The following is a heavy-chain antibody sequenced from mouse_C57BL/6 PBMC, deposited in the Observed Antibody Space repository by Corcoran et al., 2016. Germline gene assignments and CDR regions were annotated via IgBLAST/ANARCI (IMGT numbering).Heavy chain of an antibody. J-gene: IGHJ1*03. Sequence: QVTLKESGPGILQSSQTLSLTCSFSGFSLSTSGMGVSWIRQPSGKGLEWLAHIYWDDDKRYNPSLKSRLTISKDTSRNQVFLKITSVDTADTATYYCARRALYEGYEYFDVWGTGTTVTVSS. CDR3: ARRALYEGYEYFDV. D-gene: IGHD2-3*01. CDR2: IYWDDDK. V-gene: IGHV8-12*01. CDR1: GFSLSTSGMG.